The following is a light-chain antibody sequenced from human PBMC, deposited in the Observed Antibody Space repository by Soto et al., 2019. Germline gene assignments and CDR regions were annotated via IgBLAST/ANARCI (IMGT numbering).Light chain of an antibody. CDR2: DAS. Sequence: DIQMTHSPSTLSASVGDRVTITCRASQSISSWLAWYQQKPGKAPKLLIYDASSLESGVPSTFSGSGSGTEFTLTISSLQPDDFATYYCQQYNSYPWTFGQGTKV. CDR1: QSISSW. V-gene: IGKV1-5*01. J-gene: IGKJ1*01. CDR3: QQYNSYPWT.